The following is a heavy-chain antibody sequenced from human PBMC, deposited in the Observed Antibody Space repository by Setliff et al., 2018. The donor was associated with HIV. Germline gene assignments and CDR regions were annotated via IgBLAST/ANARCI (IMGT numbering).Heavy chain of an antibody. CDR1: GYSFTRYY. V-gene: IGHV1-18*04. CDR2: ISPYIGHT. D-gene: IGHD6-19*01. Sequence: ASVKVSCKASGYSFTRYYMHWVRQAPGQGLEWMGWISPYIGHTNYAQNFQGRVTMTIDTSTSTAYMELRSLRSDDTAVYFCARLGSGWSDSYYYAMDVWGQGTTVTVSS. CDR3: ARLGSGWSDSYYYAMDV. J-gene: IGHJ6*02.